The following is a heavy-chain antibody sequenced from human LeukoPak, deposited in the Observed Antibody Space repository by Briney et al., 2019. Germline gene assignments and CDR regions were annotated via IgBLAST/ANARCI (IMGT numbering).Heavy chain of an antibody. J-gene: IGHJ6*03. D-gene: IGHD2-2*01. Sequence: SETLPFTCTVSGGSISSYYWSWIRQPAGKGLEWIGRIYTSGSTNYNPSLKSRVTMSVDTSKNQFSLKLSSVTAADTAVYYCARAPVPAANYYYYYMDVWGKGTTVTVSS. CDR2: IYTSGST. CDR1: GGSISSYY. CDR3: ARAPVPAANYYYYYMDV. V-gene: IGHV4-4*07.